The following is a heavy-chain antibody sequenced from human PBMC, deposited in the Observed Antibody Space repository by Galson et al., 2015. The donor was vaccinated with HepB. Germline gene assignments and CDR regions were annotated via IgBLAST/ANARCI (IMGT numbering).Heavy chain of an antibody. D-gene: IGHD6-13*01. CDR1: GFTFSSYA. CDR2: ISYDGSNK. J-gene: IGHJ6*02. Sequence: SLRLSCAASGFTFSSYAMHWVRQAPGKGLEWVAVISYDGSNKYYADSVKGRFTISRDNSKNTLYLQMNSLRPEDTAVYYCARDQQLVRARGHYYGMDVWGQGTTVTVSS. V-gene: IGHV3-30-3*01. CDR3: ARDQQLVRARGHYYGMDV.